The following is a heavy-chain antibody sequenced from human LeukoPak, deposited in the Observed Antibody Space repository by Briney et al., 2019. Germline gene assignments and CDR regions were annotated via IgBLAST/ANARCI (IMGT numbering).Heavy chain of an antibody. CDR3: ARWYSSGWAFDY. D-gene: IGHD6-19*01. CDR2: IHYSGST. J-gene: IGHJ4*02. Sequence: SETLSLTCTVSGGTISSYYWNWIRQPPGKGLEWIGYIHYSGSTKYNPSLKSRVTISVDTSRNQFSLKLSSVTAADTAVYYCARWYSSGWAFDYWGQGTLVTVSS. V-gene: IGHV4-59*08. CDR1: GGTISSYY.